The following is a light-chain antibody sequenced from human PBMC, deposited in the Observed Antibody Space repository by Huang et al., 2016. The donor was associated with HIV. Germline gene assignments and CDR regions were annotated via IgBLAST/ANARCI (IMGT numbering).Light chain of an antibody. CDR3: QHSFNPPFT. J-gene: IGKJ3*01. CDR2: AAS. Sequence: DIQMTQSPSSLSASVGDRVTITCRASESISTYFNWYQQKPGKAPKLLIYAASNLQSGVPSRFSGSGSGTDFTLTISSLQPEDFATYSCQHSFNPPFTFGPGTRVDFK. V-gene: IGKV1-39*01. CDR1: ESISTY.